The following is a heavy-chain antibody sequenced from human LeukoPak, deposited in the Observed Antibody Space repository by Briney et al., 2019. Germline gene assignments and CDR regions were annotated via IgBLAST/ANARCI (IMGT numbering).Heavy chain of an antibody. J-gene: IGHJ4*02. CDR2: LLRKSESGTT. CDR1: GFTFSNAW. V-gene: IGHV3-15*01. D-gene: IGHD1-26*01. CDR3: TTYIVGATIPGEY. Sequence: GGSLRLSCAASGFTFSNAWLSWVRQAPGKGLEWIGRLLRKSESGTTGYAAPVKGRFSISRDDSKNTLYLQMNSLETDDSAVYYCTTYIVGATIPGEYWGQGTLVTVSS.